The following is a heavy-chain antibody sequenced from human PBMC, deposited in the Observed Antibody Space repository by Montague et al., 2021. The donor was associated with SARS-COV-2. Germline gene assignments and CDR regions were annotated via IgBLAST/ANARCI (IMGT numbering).Heavy chain of an antibody. D-gene: IGHD1-26*01. J-gene: IGHJ6*02. CDR1: GFTFSSYA. V-gene: IGHV3-30-3*01. CDR2: ISYDGSNK. Sequence: SLRLSCAASGFTFSSYAMHWVRQAPGKGLEWVAVISYDGSNKYYADSVKGRFTIFRDNSKNTLYLQMNSLRAEDTAVYYCARVIGGYYGMDVWGQGTTVTVSS. CDR3: ARVIGGYYGMDV.